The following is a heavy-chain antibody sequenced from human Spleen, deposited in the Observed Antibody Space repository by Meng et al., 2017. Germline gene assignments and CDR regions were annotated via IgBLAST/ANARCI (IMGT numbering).Heavy chain of an antibody. CDR3: TRDGYSDCSRTSCFDY. CDR1: VYTLTSYA. J-gene: IGHJ4*02. Sequence: LLQYGFELRRPGASVKVSCKASVYTLTSYAINWLRQAPGQGLEWMGWISTNTGNPTYAQGFTGRLVFSLDTSVSTAYLQISGLKADDTAVYYCTRDGYSDCSRTSCFDYWGQGTLVTVSS. CDR2: ISTNTGNP. D-gene: IGHD2-2*01. V-gene: IGHV7-4-1*02.